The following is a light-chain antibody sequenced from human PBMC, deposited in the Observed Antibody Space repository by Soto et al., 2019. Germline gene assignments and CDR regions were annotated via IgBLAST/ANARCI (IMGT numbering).Light chain of an antibody. J-gene: IGKJ1*01. CDR1: ETITTY. Sequence: DIQMTQSPSSLSTSVGDRVTITCRASETITTYLNWYQQTAGKATNLLIYGASNLQSGVPSRFSGIGSGTDFTLTIISLEPEDFATYYCQQSYNTSRTFGQGTKVDI. CDR3: QQSYNTSRT. CDR2: GAS. V-gene: IGKV1-39*01.